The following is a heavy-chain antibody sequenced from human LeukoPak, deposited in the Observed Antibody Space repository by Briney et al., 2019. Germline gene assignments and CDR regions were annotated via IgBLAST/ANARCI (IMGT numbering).Heavy chain of an antibody. CDR2: INPSGGST. Sequence: ASVKVSCKASGYTFTSYYMHWVRQAPGQGLEWMGIINPSGGSTSYAQKFQGRVTMTRDTSTSTVYMELSSLRSEDTAVYYCARDRITMVRGVRYWLDPWGQGTLVTVSS. J-gene: IGHJ5*02. CDR3: ARDRITMVRGVRYWLDP. CDR1: GYTFTSYY. D-gene: IGHD3-10*01. V-gene: IGHV1-46*01.